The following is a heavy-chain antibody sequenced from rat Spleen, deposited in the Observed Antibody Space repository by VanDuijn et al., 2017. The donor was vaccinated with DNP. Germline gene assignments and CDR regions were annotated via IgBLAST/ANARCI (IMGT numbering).Heavy chain of an antibody. Sequence: EVQLVESGGGLVQPGGSLKLSCAASGFSFRDYGMAWVRQAPTKGLEWVGSISISGGDTYYGDFMWGRFTISRDNAKSTLYLQMNSLRSEDMATYYCVRWDYGMYGFDYWGQGVMVTVSS. J-gene: IGHJ2*01. CDR3: VRWDYGMYGFDY. CDR2: ISISGGDT. CDR1: GFSFRDYG. D-gene: IGHD1-11*01. V-gene: IGHV5S13*01.